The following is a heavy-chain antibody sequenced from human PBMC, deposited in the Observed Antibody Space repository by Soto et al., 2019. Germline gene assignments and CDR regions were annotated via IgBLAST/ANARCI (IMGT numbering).Heavy chain of an antibody. V-gene: IGHV3-7*04. CDR2: IKQDGSEE. J-gene: IGHJ4*02. D-gene: IGHD3-9*01. CDR3: ARDFDRTPGIY. Sequence: EVQLVQSGGGVVRPGESLRLSCAASGFSFSRYWMSWVRQAPGKGLEWLASIKQDGSEEYSADSVKGRFTISRDSAKTSLYLQMNSLGAEDTAVYYCARDFDRTPGIYWGQGTLVTVSS. CDR1: GFSFSRYW.